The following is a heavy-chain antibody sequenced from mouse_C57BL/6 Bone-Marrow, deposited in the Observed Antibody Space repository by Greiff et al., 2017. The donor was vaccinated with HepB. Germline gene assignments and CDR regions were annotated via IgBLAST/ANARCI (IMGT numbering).Heavy chain of an antibody. D-gene: IGHD2-4*01. Sequence: PLQQSGAELVRPGASVTLSCKASGYTFTDYEMHWVKQTPVHGLEWIGAIDPETGGTAYNQKFKGKAILTADKSSSTAYMELRSLTSEDSAVYYCTRGINYFDYWGQGTTLTVSS. CDR2: IDPETGGT. CDR3: TRGINYFDY. CDR1: GYTFTDYE. V-gene: IGHV1-15*01. J-gene: IGHJ2*01.